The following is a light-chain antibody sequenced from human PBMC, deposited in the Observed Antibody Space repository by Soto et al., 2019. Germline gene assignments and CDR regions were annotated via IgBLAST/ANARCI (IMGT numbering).Light chain of an antibody. J-gene: IGKJ1*01. CDR3: QQYINLWT. V-gene: IGKV3-15*01. CDR1: QSVSSN. CDR2: GAS. Sequence: EIVSQQSPGTVSLSPRVRATLYCRASQSVSSNLAWYQQKPGQSPRLLIYGASTRATGIPARFSGSGSGTEFTLTISSLQSEDFAVYYCQQYINLWTVGQGTKVDI.